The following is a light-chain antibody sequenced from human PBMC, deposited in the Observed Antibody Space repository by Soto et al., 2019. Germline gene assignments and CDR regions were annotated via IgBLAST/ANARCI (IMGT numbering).Light chain of an antibody. CDR3: SSYTSRSSVI. CDR2: EVS. CDR1: SSDVGGYNH. Sequence: QSALTQPASVSGSPGQSITISCTGTSSDVGGYNHVSWFQQHPGKAPTLMIFEVSSRPSGVSNRFSGSKSGHTASLTISGFQGEDEADYYCSSYTSRSSVIFGGGTKVTVL. J-gene: IGLJ2*01. V-gene: IGLV2-14*01.